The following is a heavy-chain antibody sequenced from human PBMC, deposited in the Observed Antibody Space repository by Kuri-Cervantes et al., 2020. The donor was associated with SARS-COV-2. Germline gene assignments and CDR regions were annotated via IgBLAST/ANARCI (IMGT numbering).Heavy chain of an antibody. CDR1: GYSFTSYW. Sequence: LKISCWGSGYSFTSYWFGWVRQMTGKGLEWMGRIYPGDSDTRYSQSFQGQVTISADKPISTANLQWSSLKASDTAMYYCVRRRWQHFSTSPFDYWGQGTLVTVSP. V-gene: IGHV5-51*04. J-gene: IGHJ4*02. CDR2: IYPGDSDT. CDR3: VRRRWQHFSTSPFDY. D-gene: IGHD5-24*01.